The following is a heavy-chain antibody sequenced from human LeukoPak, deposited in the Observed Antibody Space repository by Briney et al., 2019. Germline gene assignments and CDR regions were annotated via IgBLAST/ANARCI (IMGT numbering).Heavy chain of an antibody. CDR1: GGSISSYY. J-gene: IGHJ5*02. V-gene: IGHV4-4*07. CDR2: IYTSGST. CDR3: ARLRYGSGSYYTGDFDP. Sequence: SETLSLTCTVSGGSISSYYWSWIPQPAGKGLEWTWRIYTSGSTNYNPSLKSRVTMSVDTSKNQFSLKLSSVTAADTAVYYCARLRYGSGSYYTGDFDPWGQGTLVTVSS. D-gene: IGHD3-10*01.